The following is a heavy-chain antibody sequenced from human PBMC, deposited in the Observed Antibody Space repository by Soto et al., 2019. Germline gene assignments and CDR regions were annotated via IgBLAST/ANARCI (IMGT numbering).Heavy chain of an antibody. J-gene: IGHJ4*02. D-gene: IGHD1-1*01. CDR3: ARSGPGTYFDY. V-gene: IGHV3-23*01. Sequence: EVQLLESGGGLVQPGGSLRLSCAASGFTFSSYAMRWVRQAPGKGLEWVSAVSGSGGSTYYADSVKGRFTISRDNSKNTLYLQMNSLRAEDTAVYYRARSGPGTYFDYWGQGTLVTVSS. CDR1: GFTFSSYA. CDR2: VSGSGGST.